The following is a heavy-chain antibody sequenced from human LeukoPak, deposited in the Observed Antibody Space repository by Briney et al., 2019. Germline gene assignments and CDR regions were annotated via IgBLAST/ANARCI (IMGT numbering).Heavy chain of an antibody. CDR1: GYTFTGYY. Sequence: ASVKVSCKASGYTFTGYYMHWVRQAPGQGLEWMGWINPNSGGTNYAQKFQGRVTMTRDTSISTAYMELSRLRSDDTAVYYCARAPSGRYDSSGYYYLYRGQGTLVTVSS. J-gene: IGHJ4*02. CDR2: INPNSGGT. D-gene: IGHD3-22*01. V-gene: IGHV1-2*02. CDR3: ARAPSGRYDSSGYYYLY.